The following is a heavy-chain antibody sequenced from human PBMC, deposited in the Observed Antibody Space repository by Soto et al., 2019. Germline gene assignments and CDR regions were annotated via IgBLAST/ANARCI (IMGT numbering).Heavy chain of an antibody. Sequence: QVQLVQSGAEVKKPGASVKVSCKASGYTFTSYAMHWVRQAPGQRLEWMGWINAGNGNTKYSQKFQGRVTIIRDSSASTAYMELSSLRSEDTAVYYCARGGDIVVVVAAPNWFDPWGQGTLVTVSS. V-gene: IGHV1-3*01. CDR2: INAGNGNT. CDR1: GYTFTSYA. D-gene: IGHD2-15*01. CDR3: ARGGDIVVVVAAPNWFDP. J-gene: IGHJ5*02.